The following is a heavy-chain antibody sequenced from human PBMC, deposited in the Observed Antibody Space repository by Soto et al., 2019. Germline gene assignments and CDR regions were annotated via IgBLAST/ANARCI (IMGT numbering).Heavy chain of an antibody. Sequence: QVQLVQSGAEVKSAGSSVKVSCKASGDTFNFYSINWVRQAPGLGLEWVGRVNPILSMSNYAQRFQGRVTMPADKSTGTAYMERRSLRSEDTAIYYCASNYGWVYRAFDSWVQGALVTVSS. D-gene: IGHD2-8*01. J-gene: IGHJ4*02. CDR3: ASNYGWVYRAFDS. CDR2: VNPILSMS. V-gene: IGHV1-69*02. CDR1: GDTFNFYS.